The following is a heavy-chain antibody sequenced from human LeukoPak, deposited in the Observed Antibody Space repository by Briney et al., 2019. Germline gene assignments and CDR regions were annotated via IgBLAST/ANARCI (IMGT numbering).Heavy chain of an antibody. CDR2: ISGSGGST. V-gene: IGHV3-23*01. CDR3: AKDQICGYDDPCYFDY. J-gene: IGHJ4*02. Sequence: GGSLRLSCAASGFTFSSYAMSWVRQAPGKGLEWVSAISGSGGSTYYADSVKGRFTISRDNSKNTLYLQMNSLRAEDTAVYYCAKDQICGYDDPCYFDYWGQGTLVTVSS. D-gene: IGHD5-12*01. CDR1: GFTFSSYA.